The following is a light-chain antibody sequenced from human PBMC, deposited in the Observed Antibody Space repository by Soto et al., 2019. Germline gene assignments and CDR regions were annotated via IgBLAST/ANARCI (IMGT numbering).Light chain of an antibody. J-gene: IGLJ3*02. CDR1: SSNIESHY. Sequence: QSVLTQPPSVSAAPGQKVTISCSGSSSNIESHYVSWYQQLPGTAPKLLIYDNNKRPLGIPDRFSGSKSGTSATLGITGLQTGDEADFYCGTWDSSLSAGVFGGGTQLTVL. CDR2: DNN. CDR3: GTWDSSLSAGV. V-gene: IGLV1-51*01.